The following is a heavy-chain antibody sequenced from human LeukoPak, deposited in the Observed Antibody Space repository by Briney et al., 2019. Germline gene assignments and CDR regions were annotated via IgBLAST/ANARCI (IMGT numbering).Heavy chain of an antibody. CDR2: INTDGSST. J-gene: IGHJ4*02. Sequence: GGSRRLSCAASGFTFSSYWMHWVRQAPGKGLVWVSRINTDGSSTSYADSVKGRFTISRDNAKNTLYLQMNSLRAEDTAVYYCAREDYVVVPAAYDYWGQGTLVTVSS. CDR3: AREDYVVVPAAYDY. V-gene: IGHV3-74*01. CDR1: GFTFSSYW. D-gene: IGHD2-2*01.